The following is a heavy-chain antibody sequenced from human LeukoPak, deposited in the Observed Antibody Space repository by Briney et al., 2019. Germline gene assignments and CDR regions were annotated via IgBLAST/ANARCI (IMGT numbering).Heavy chain of an antibody. CDR3: ASDYYDSSGYPLPFDY. CDR2: IYYSGST. J-gene: IGHJ4*02. Sequence: SETLSLTCTVSGGSISSSSYYWGWIRQPPGKGLEWIGSIYYSGSTYYNPSLKSRVTVSVDTSKNQFSLKLSSVTAADTAVYYCASDYYDSSGYPLPFDYWGQGTLVTVSS. V-gene: IGHV4-39*01. D-gene: IGHD3-22*01. CDR1: GGSISSSSYY.